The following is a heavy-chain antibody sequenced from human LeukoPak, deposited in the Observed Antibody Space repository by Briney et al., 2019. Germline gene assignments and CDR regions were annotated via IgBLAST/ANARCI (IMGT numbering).Heavy chain of an antibody. CDR3: ARGSNQYSDFWSGYYSYYYYYMDV. CDR1: GYTFTSYD. Sequence: ASVKSSCKAAGYTFTSYDINWGLQDAGEGLEWMGWINPNSGSTYYAQKFKGRVTITRNNSINTAYMQLSSLRSEDTAVYYWARGSNQYSDFWSGYYSYYYYYMDVWGKGTTVTVSS. CDR2: INPNSGST. V-gene: IGHV1-8*03. D-gene: IGHD3-3*01. J-gene: IGHJ6*03.